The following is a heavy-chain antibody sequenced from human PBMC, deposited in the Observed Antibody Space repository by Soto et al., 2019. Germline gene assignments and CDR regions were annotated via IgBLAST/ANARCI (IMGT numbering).Heavy chain of an antibody. Sequence: GGSLRLSCAASGFTFSSHWMHWVRQAPGKGLVWVSRINSDGSSTSYADSVKGRFTISRDSAKNTLYLQMNTLRAEDTAVYYCARDLSWGSNWYYYMDVWGKGTTVTVSS. V-gene: IGHV3-74*01. J-gene: IGHJ6*03. D-gene: IGHD7-27*01. CDR2: INSDGSST. CDR3: ARDLSWGSNWYYYMDV. CDR1: GFTFSSHW.